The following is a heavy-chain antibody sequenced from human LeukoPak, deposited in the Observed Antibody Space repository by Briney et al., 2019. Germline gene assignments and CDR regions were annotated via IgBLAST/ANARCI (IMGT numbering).Heavy chain of an antibody. D-gene: IGHD2-2*01. CDR3: ARLPAYCSSTSCYYDY. V-gene: IGHV3-48*04. Sequence: GGSLRLSCAAPGFTFSSYIMNWVRQAPGKGLEWVSYISSASGSIYYADSVKGRFTISRDNAKNSLFLQVNSLRAEDTAVYYCARLPAYCSSTSCYYDYWGQGTLVTVSS. CDR2: ISSASGSI. CDR1: GFTFSSYI. J-gene: IGHJ4*02.